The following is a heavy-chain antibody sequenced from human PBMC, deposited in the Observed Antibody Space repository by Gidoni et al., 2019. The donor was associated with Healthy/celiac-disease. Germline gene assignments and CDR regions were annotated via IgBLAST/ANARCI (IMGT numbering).Heavy chain of an antibody. Sequence: QVQLQQWGEGLLKPSETLSLTCAVYGGSCSGYYWSWIRQPPGKGLEWIGEINHSGSTNYNPSLKSRVTISVDTSKNQFSLKLSSVTAADTAVYYCARATYCGGDCYSAGAFDYWGQGTLVTVSS. J-gene: IGHJ4*02. CDR1: GGSCSGYY. CDR2: INHSGST. D-gene: IGHD2-21*02. CDR3: ARATYCGGDCYSAGAFDY. V-gene: IGHV4-34*01.